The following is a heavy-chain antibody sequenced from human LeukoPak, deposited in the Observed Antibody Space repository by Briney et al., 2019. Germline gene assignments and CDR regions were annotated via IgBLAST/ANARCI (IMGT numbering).Heavy chain of an antibody. J-gene: IGHJ4*02. V-gene: IGHV3-30*02. CDR1: GFMFKDYG. Sequence: GGSLRLSCAASGFMFKDYGMNWVRLAPGKGPEWITFIQFDGSVEYYADSVRGRFTVSRDNSKNTLFLQMDGLRDEDTGVYYCAKVLGFGYSPYIDFGGQGTVVTVSS. CDR3: AKVLGFGYSPYIDF. D-gene: IGHD3-16*01. CDR2: IQFDGSVE.